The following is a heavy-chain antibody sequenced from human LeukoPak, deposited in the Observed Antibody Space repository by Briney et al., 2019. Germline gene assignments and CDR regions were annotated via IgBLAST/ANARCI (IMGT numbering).Heavy chain of an antibody. Sequence: SETLSLTCAASGYSISSGYYWGWIRQPPGKGLEWIGSIYHSGSTYYNPSLKSRVTISVDTSKNQFSLKLSSVTAADTAVYYCARTHEIYYYDSSGHYYDYWGQGTLVTVSS. V-gene: IGHV4-38-2*01. D-gene: IGHD3-22*01. CDR3: ARTHEIYYYDSSGHYYDY. J-gene: IGHJ4*02. CDR2: IYHSGST. CDR1: GYSISSGYY.